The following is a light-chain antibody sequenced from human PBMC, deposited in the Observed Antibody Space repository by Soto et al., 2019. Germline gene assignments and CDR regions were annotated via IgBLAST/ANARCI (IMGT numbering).Light chain of an antibody. Sequence: EIVFTQSTGTLPLSPGERATLSCRASQSVSSRRLAWYQQKPGQAPRFLIYDASNRATGIPARFSGSGSGTDFTLTISSLEPEDFAVYYCQQRSNWPPLTFGQVTRLEIK. CDR2: DAS. V-gene: IGKV3-11*01. CDR3: QQRSNWPPLT. CDR1: QSVSSR. J-gene: IGKJ5*01.